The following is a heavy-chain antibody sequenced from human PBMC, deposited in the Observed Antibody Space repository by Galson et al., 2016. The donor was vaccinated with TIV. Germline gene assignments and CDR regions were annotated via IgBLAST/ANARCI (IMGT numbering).Heavy chain of an antibody. CDR2: IAPIRTSP. CDR3: ARSSGIDEFYYHMDV. Sequence: SVKVSCKASGGSFRSYAVTWVRQAPGQGLEWMGGIAPIRTSPHYAEKFQGRVTITADESTNTAYMELSSLKFEDTAVYYCARSSGIDEFYYHMDVWGKGTTVTVSS. CDR1: GGSFRSYA. V-gene: IGHV1-69*13. D-gene: IGHD1-26*01. J-gene: IGHJ6*03.